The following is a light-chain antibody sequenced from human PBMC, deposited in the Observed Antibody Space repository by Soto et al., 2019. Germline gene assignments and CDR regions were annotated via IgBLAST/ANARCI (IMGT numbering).Light chain of an antibody. CDR1: RSAVGGYHY. CDR3: SSYTTSNTRQIV. V-gene: IGLV2-14*03. CDR2: DVS. J-gene: IGLJ1*01. Sequence: QSPITQPAFLSGSILQSTTMSCTGSRSAVGGYHYVSWYQQHPGKAPKFLIYDVSNRPSGVSNRFSGSKSGNTASLTISGLQAEDEADYYCSSYTTSNTRQIVFGTGTKVTVL.